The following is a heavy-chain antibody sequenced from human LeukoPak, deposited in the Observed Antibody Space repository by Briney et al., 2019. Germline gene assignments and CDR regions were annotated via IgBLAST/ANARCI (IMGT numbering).Heavy chain of an antibody. D-gene: IGHD5-12*01. CDR1: GGSITSSYYY. J-gene: IGHJ4*02. CDR3: ATERASGYDALDY. Sequence: SETLSLTCTVSGGSITSSYYYWGWIRQPPGKVLEWIGSIHYSGSTYYNPSLKSRVTFSVDTSKNHFSLKLSTVTAADTAVYYFATERASGYDALDYWGQGTLVTVSS. CDR2: IHYSGST. V-gene: IGHV4-39*02.